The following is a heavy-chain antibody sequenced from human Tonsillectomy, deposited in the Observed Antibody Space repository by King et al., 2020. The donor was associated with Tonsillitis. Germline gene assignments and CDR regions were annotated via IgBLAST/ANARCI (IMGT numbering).Heavy chain of an antibody. CDR1: SGSISSGGYS. J-gene: IGHJ4*02. CDR2: NYYSGRT. CDR3: ARERRSGYGDYFDY. V-gene: IGHV4-30-4*07. D-gene: IGHD3-3*01. Sequence: VQLQESGPGLVKPSQTLSLTCAVSSGSISSGGYSWSWIRQPPGKGLEWIGYNYYSGRTYYNPSLKSRVTISVDTSKNQSSLKLSSVTAADTAVYYCARERRSGYGDYFDYWGQGTLVTVSS.